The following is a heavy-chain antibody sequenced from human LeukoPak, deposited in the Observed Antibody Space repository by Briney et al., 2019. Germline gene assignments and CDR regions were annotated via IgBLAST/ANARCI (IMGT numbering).Heavy chain of an antibody. V-gene: IGHV3-74*01. CDR2: INSDGSNT. Sequence: QPGVSLRLSCAASGFTFGSYWMHWVRQAPGKGLVWVSRINSDGSNTRYADSVKGRFTISRDNAKNTLYLQMSSLRAEDTAVYYCARDLRLYTAIDYWGQGTLVTVSS. D-gene: IGHD1-14*01. CDR1: GFTFGSYW. J-gene: IGHJ4*02. CDR3: ARDLRLYTAIDY.